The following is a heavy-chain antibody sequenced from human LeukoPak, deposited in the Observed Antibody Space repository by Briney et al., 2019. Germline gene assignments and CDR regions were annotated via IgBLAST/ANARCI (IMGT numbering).Heavy chain of an antibody. CDR2: ISYGGSNK. CDR1: GFTFSSYA. J-gene: IGHJ4*02. Sequence: GGSLRLSCAASGFTFSSYAMHWVRRAPGKGLEWVAVISYGGSNKYYADSVKGRLTISRDNDKNTMYLQMNRLRAEDTAVYYCARTRSIELRSYFDYWGQGTVVTVSS. D-gene: IGHD4-23*01. CDR3: ARTRSIELRSYFDY. V-gene: IGHV3-30-3*01.